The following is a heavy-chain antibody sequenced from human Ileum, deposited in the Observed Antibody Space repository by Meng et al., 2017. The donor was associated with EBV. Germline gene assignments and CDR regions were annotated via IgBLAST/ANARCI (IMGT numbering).Heavy chain of an antibody. V-gene: IGHV1-3*01. D-gene: IGHD2-21*01. Sequence: GQIVQSGAEVKNPGASVKVSCKASGYAFTRYILHWVRQAPGQRLEWMGWINVGVGYTKYSQKFQGRVTISSDTSATTGYMELSSLRSEDTAVYYCVRGPPVGVPGPGDYWGQGTLVTVSS. CDR3: VRGPPVGVPGPGDY. J-gene: IGHJ4*02. CDR1: GYAFTRYI. CDR2: INVGVGYT.